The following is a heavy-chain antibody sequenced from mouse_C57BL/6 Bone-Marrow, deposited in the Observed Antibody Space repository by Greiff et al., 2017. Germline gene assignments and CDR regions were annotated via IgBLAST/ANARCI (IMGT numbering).Heavy chain of an antibody. V-gene: IGHV1-55*01. D-gene: IGHD1-1*02. CDR1: GYTFTSYW. Sequence: QVQLQQSGAELVKPGASVKMSCQASGYTFTSYWITWVKQRPGQGLEWIGDIYPGSGSTNYNEKFKSKATLTVDTSSSTAYMQLSSLTSEDSAVYCCGRPPYGEAMDDWGQGTSVTVSS. CDR2: IYPGSGST. CDR3: GRPPYGEAMDD. J-gene: IGHJ4*01.